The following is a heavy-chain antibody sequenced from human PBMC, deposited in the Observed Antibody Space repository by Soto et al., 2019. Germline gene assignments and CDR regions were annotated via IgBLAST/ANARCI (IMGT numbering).Heavy chain of an antibody. D-gene: IGHD2-15*01. J-gene: IGHJ6*02. CDR3: ARKRGGYCSGGSCPTYGMDV. CDR1: GGSISSSTYY. V-gene: IGHV4-39*07. Sequence: SETLSLTCTVSGGSISSSTYYWGWMRQPPGKGMEWIASFFIGGNTYYNPSLKSRVTISVDRSKNQFSLKLSSVTAADTAVYYCARKRGGYCSGGSCPTYGMDVWGQGTTVTVSS. CDR2: FFIGGNT.